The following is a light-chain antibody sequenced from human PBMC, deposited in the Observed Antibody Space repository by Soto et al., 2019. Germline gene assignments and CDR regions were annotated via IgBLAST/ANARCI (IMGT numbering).Light chain of an antibody. CDR2: LNSDGSQ. V-gene: IGLV4-69*01. CDR3: QTWGTGTVV. J-gene: IGLJ2*01. CDR1: SGRSSYA. Sequence: QPVLTQSPSASASLGTSVKLTCTLSSGRSSYAIAWHQQQPEKGPRYLMKLNSDGSQNKGDGIPDRVSGSSSGAERYLTISSLQSEDEADYYCQTWGTGTVVFGGGTKVTVL.